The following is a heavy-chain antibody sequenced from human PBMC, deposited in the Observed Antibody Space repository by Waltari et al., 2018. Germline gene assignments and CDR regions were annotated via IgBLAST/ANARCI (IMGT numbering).Heavy chain of an antibody. J-gene: IGHJ6*03. D-gene: IGHD1-7*01. CDR3: AREGGITGTGYYYYMDV. CDR2: IYYSGST. V-gene: IGHV4-39*02. CDR1: GGSISSSSYY. Sequence: QLQLQESGPGLVKPSETLSLTCTVSGGSISSSSYYWGWIRQPPGKGLEWIGSIYYSGSTYYNPSLKSRVTISVDTSKNQFSLKLSSVTAADTAVYYCAREGGITGTGYYYYMDVWGKGTTVTVSS.